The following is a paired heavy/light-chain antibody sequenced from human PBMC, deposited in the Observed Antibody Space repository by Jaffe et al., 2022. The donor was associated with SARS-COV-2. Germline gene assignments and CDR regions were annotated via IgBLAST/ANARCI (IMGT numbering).Light chain of an antibody. Sequence: EIVLTQSPGTLSLSPGERATLSCRASQSVSISYLSWYQQKPGQAPRLLVYGASSRATGIPDRFSGSGAGTDFTLTISRLEPEDFAVYYCQLYGNSPPPITFGQGTRLDIK. CDR3: QLYGNSPPPIT. V-gene: IGKV3-20*01. CDR2: GAS. J-gene: IGKJ5*01. CDR1: QSVSISY.
Heavy chain of an antibody. CDR3: ARDLRPGYSASRGLMDV. CDR2: ISSDGGTT. J-gene: IGHJ6*02. V-gene: IGHV3-64*01. CDR1: GFTFRNYA. D-gene: IGHD5-12*01. Sequence: EVQLVESGGGLVQPGGSLRLSCAASGFTFRNYAMHWVRQAPGKGLEYVSAISSDGGTTYYSNSVKGRFTISRDNSKDTLDLQMGSLRAEDMAVYYCARDLRPGYSASRGLMDVWGQGTTVTVSS.